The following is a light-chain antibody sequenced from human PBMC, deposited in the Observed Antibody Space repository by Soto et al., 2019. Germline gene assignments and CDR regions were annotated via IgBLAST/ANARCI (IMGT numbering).Light chain of an antibody. J-gene: IGKJ4*01. CDR1: QGISSY. Sequence: AIRMTQSPSSLSASTGDRVTITCRASQGISSYLAWYQQKPGKAPKLLIYAASTLQSGVPSRFSDSGSGTDFTLTISSLQPDDFATYHCQQYESFFPLTFGGGTKVDIK. V-gene: IGKV1-8*01. CDR3: QQYESFFPLT. CDR2: AAS.